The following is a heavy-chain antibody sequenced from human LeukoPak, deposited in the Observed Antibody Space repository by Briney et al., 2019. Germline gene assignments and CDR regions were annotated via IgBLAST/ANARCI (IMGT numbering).Heavy chain of an antibody. CDR1: GYTLTGYY. V-gene: IGHV1-2*04. CDR3: ARGVYDSSGYYYGYFDY. D-gene: IGHD3-22*01. CDR2: INPNSGGT. J-gene: IGHJ4*02. Sequence: WASVTVSCTASGYTLTGYYMHWVRQAPGQGLEWMGWINPNSGGTNYAQKFQGWVTMTRDTSISTAYMELSRLRSDDTAVYYCARGVYDSSGYYYGYFDYWGQGTLVTVSS.